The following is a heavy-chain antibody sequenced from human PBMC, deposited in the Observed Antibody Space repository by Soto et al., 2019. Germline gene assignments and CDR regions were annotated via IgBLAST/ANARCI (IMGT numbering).Heavy chain of an antibody. CDR3: AKDMRDYYGSGSYYLYYYYGMDV. Sequence: GALRLSCAASGFTFSSYAMSWVRQAPGKGLEWVSAISGSGGSTYYADSVKGRFTTSRDNSKNTLYLQMNSLRAEDTAVYYCAKDMRDYYGSGSYYLYYYYGMDVWGQGTTVTV. V-gene: IGHV3-23*01. J-gene: IGHJ6*02. CDR1: GFTFSSYA. CDR2: ISGSGGST. D-gene: IGHD3-10*01.